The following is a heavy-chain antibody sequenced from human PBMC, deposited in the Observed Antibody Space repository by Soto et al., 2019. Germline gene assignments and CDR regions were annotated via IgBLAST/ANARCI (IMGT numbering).Heavy chain of an antibody. CDR2: IYYSGST. CDR3: AREGGYSYGYDYYYYMDV. V-gene: IGHV4-59*01. Sequence: SETLSLTCTVSGGSISSYYWSWIRQPPGKGLELIGYIYYSGSTNYNPSLKSRVTISVDTSKNQFSLKLSSVTAADTAVYYCAREGGYSYGYDYYYYMDVWGKGTTVTVSS. CDR1: GGSISSYY. D-gene: IGHD5-18*01. J-gene: IGHJ6*03.